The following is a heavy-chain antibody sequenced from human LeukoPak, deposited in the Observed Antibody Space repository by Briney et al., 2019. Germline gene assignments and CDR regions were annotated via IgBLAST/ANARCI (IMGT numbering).Heavy chain of an antibody. CDR2: ISSSSSYI. Sequence: GGSLRLSCAASGFTFSSYSMNWVRPAPGKGLEWVSSISSSSSYIYYADSVKGRFTISRDNAKNSLYLQMNSLTAEDTAVYYCARDPYSGAYGDTYYYYMDVWGKGTTVTISS. CDR1: GFTFSSYS. V-gene: IGHV3-21*01. CDR3: ARDPYSGAYGDTYYYYMDV. J-gene: IGHJ6*03. D-gene: IGHD1-26*01.